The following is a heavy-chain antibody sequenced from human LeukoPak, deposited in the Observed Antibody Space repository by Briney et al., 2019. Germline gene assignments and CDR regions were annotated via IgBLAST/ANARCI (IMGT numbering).Heavy chain of an antibody. CDR3: ARRDGSGSPHFDY. J-gene: IGHJ4*02. CDR1: GYRFSSYW. Sequence: GESLKISCKGSGYRFSSYWIGWVRQMPGKGLEWMGIIYHGDSDTRYSPSFQGLVTISADKSISTAYLQWSSLKASDTAMYFCARRDGSGSPHFDYWGQGTLGTVSS. V-gene: IGHV5-51*01. D-gene: IGHD3-10*01. CDR2: IYHGDSDT.